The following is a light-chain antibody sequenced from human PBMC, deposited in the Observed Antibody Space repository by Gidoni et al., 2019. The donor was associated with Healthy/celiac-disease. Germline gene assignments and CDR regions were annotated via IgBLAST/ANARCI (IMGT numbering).Light chain of an antibody. V-gene: IGKV1-5*01. CDR3: QQYNSPLT. Sequence: DIQVTPSPSTLSASVGDRVNITCRASQSISSWLAWYQQKPGKAPKLLIYDASSLESGVPSRFSGSGSGTEFTLTISSLQPDDFATYYCQQYNSPLTFGGGTKVEIK. CDR2: DAS. CDR1: QSISSW. J-gene: IGKJ4*01.